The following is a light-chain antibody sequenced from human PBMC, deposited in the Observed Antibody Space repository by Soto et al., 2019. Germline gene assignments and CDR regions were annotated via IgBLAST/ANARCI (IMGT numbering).Light chain of an antibody. CDR2: DAS. J-gene: IGKJ3*01. Sequence: VLTQSPATLSLSPGERATLSCRASQSVANLFAWYQQKPGQPPRLLIYDASDRATGIPTRFSGSGSGTDFTLTISRLEPEDFAVYYCQQRSHWPRTFGPGTRVDV. CDR3: QQRSHWPRT. CDR1: QSVANL. V-gene: IGKV3-11*01.